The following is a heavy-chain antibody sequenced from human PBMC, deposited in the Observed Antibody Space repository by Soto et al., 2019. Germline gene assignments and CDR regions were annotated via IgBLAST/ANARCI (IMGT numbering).Heavy chain of an antibody. D-gene: IGHD5-18*01. CDR3: ASQGYSYGFHFDY. CDR2: IYYSGST. V-gene: IGHV4-39*01. CDR1: GGSISSSSYY. J-gene: IGHJ4*02. Sequence: TLSLTCTVSGGSISSSSYYRGWIRQPPGKGLEWIGSIYYSGSTYYNPSLKSRVTISVDTSKNQFSLKLSSVTAADTAVYYCASQGYSYGFHFDYWGQGTLVTVSS.